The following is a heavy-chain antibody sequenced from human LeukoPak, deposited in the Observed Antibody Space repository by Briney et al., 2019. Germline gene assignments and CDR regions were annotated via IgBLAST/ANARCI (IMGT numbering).Heavy chain of an antibody. CDR2: IWYDGSNK. Sequence: GRSLRLSCAASGFTFSSYGMHWVRQAPGKGLEWVAVIWYDGSNKYYADSVKGRFTISRDNSKNTLYLQMNSLRAEDTAVYYCARGEGATGNFDYWGQGTLVTVSS. CDR3: ARGEGATGNFDY. CDR1: GFTFSSYG. J-gene: IGHJ4*02. V-gene: IGHV3-33*01. D-gene: IGHD1-26*01.